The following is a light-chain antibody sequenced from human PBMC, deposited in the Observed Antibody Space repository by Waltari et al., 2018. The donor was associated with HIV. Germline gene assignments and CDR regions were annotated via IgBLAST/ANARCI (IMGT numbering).Light chain of an antibody. CDR2: AAS. Sequence: DIQMTQSPSSLSASVGDRVTITCRASQSIGVYLNWYRQKQGKAPELLIYAASNLQSGLPSRFSGSGSATDFTLTINNLQPDDFATYYCQQTFNIPLTFGPGTTVEIK. V-gene: IGKV1-39*01. CDR1: QSIGVY. CDR3: QQTFNIPLT. J-gene: IGKJ3*01.